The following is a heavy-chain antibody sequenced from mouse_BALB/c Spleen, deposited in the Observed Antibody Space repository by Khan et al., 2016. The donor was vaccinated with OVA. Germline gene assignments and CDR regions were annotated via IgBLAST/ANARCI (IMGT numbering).Heavy chain of an antibody. J-gene: IGHJ2*01. CDR3: ARTARIKY. V-gene: IGHV3-2*02. D-gene: IGHD1-2*01. CDR2: ISYSGST. CDR1: GYSITSGSG. Sequence: EVELVESGPGLVKPSQSLSLTCTVTGYSITSGSGWNWIRQFPGNQLEWMGYISYSGSTNYNPSLKSRISITRDTSKNQFFLQLNSVTTEDTATYYCARTARIKYWGQGTTLTVSS.